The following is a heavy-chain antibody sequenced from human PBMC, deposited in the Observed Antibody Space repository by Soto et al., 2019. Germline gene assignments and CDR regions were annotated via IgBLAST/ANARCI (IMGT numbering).Heavy chain of an antibody. V-gene: IGHV1-3*04. CDR1: GYIFTSYV. D-gene: IGHD3-10*01. J-gene: IGHJ3*02. Sequence: QDQLVQSGAEVKNPGASVQVSCKASGYIFTSYVIFWMRNAPGQRPEWMGWISTGAGNTAYSQKLQGRITISRDTSASTVFMEHLSLTSNDTAVYDCAIEYGSINSYKAFDIWGQGTLVTVSS. CDR3: AIEYGSINSYKAFDI. CDR2: ISTGAGNT.